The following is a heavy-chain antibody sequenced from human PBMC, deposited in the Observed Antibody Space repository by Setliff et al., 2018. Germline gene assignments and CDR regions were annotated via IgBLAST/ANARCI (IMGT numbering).Heavy chain of an antibody. CDR2: ISAYNGKT. J-gene: IGHJ4*02. D-gene: IGHD2-8*01. CDR3: LRLVRYCTKIACQATSGDEV. Sequence: ASVKVSCKASGYTLGNSILSWVRQAPGQGLEWVGWISAYNGKTYSGQKFQDRVTLTTHTSTNMGYLELRDLRSDDTAVYYCLRLVRYCTKIACQATSGDEVWGLGTLVTVSS. CDR1: GYTLGNSI. V-gene: IGHV1-18*01.